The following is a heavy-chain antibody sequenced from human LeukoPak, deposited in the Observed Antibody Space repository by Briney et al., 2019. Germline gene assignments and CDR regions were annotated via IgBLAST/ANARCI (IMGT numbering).Heavy chain of an antibody. J-gene: IGHJ6*02. V-gene: IGHV1-8*01. D-gene: IGHD6-13*01. CDR3: AREQAAAAPGAVGIYYYYGMDV. Sequence: GASVKVSCKASGYTFTSYDINWVRQATGQGLEWMGWMNPNSGNTGYAQKFQGRVTMTRNTSISTAYMELSSLRSEDTAVYYCAREQAAAAPGAVGIYYYYGMDVWGQGTTVTVSS. CDR2: MNPNSGNT. CDR1: GYTFTSYD.